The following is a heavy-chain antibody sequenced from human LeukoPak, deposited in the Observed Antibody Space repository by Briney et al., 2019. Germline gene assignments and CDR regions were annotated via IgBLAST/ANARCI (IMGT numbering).Heavy chain of an antibody. Sequence: ASVKVSCKASGYTFTSYGISWVRQAPGQGLEWMGWISAYNGNTNYAQKLQGRVTMTTDTSTSTAYMELRSLRSEDTAVYYCATSTSVAGNDYWGQGILVTVSS. CDR3: ATSTSVAGNDY. V-gene: IGHV1-18*01. J-gene: IGHJ4*02. D-gene: IGHD6-19*01. CDR2: ISAYNGNT. CDR1: GYTFTSYG.